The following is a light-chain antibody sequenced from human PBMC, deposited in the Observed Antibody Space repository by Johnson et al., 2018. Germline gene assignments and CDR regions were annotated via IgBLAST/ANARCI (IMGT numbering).Light chain of an antibody. V-gene: IGLV1-51*01. J-gene: IGLJ1*01. CDR2: DNN. Sequence: QSVLTQPPSVSAAPGQKVTISCSGSSSNIGNNYVSWYQQLPGTAPKLLIYDNNKRPSGIPDRFSGSKSGPSATLGITGLQTGAEADYYCGTWGSSLSAGNVFGTGTKVTVL. CDR3: GTWGSSLSAGNV. CDR1: SSNIGNNY.